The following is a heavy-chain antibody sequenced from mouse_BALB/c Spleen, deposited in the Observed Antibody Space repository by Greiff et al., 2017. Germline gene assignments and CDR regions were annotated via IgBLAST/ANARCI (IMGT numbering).Heavy chain of an antibody. CDR2: IRLKSNNYAT. CDR1: GFTFSNYW. D-gene: IGHD1-2*01. V-gene: IGHV6-6*02. CDR3: TRDYGSYYFDY. Sequence: EVKVEESGGGLVQPGGSMKLSCVASGFTFSNYWMNWVRQSPEKGLEWVAEIRLKSNNYATHYAESVKGRFTISRDDSKSSVYLQMNNLRAEDTGIYYCTRDYGSYYFDYWGQGTTLTVSS. J-gene: IGHJ2*01.